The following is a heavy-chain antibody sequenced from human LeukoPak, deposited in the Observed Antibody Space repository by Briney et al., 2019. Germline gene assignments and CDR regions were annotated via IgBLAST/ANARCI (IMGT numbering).Heavy chain of an antibody. CDR1: GGSFSGNY. CDR2: INHSGST. D-gene: IGHD4-11*01. V-gene: IGHV4-34*01. CDR3: VSNPYSNYYFDY. Sequence: SETLSPTCAVYGGSFSGNYWSWIRQPPGKGLEWIGEINHSGSTNYSPSLKSRVTISVDTSKNQFSLKLSSVTAADTAVYYCVSNPYSNYYFDYWGQGTLVTVSS. J-gene: IGHJ4*02.